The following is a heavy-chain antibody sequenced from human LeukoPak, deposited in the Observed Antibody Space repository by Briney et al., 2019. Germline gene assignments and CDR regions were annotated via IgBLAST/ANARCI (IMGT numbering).Heavy chain of an antibody. V-gene: IGHV3-23*01. Sequence: PGASLRLSCAAFGFTFSSSAMSWVRQAPGKGLEWVSAISGSGGSTYYYADSVKGRFTISRDNSKNTLYLQMNSLRAEDTAVYYCAKVSGYCTNGVCFSYHWGQGTLVTVSS. J-gene: IGHJ5*02. CDR3: AKVSGYCTNGVCFSYH. CDR2: ISGSGGST. D-gene: IGHD2-8*01. CDR1: GFTFSSSA.